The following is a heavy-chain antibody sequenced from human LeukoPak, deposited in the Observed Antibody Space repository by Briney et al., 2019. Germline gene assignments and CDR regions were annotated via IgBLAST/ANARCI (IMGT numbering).Heavy chain of an antibody. CDR1: GYTLTELS. CDR3: ATSYGDYDVIVYNWFDP. D-gene: IGHD4-17*01. V-gene: IGHV1-24*01. CDR2: FDPEHGET. Sequence: ASVKVSCKASGYTLTELSIHWVRQAPGKGLEWMGGFDPEHGETIYAQKFQGRVIMTEDTSTDTAYMELSSLRSEDTAVYFCATSYGDYDVIVYNWFDPWGQGTLVTVSS. J-gene: IGHJ5*02.